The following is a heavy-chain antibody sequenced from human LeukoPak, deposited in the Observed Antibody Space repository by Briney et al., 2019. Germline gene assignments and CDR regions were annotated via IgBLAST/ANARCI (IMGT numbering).Heavy chain of an antibody. J-gene: IGHJ4*02. Sequence: GGSLRLSCAASGFTFSSYGMHWVRQAPGKGLEWVAVIWYDGSNKYYADSVKGRFTISRDNSKNTLYLQMNSLRAEDTAVYYCAKGPRSGWYYFDYWGQGTLVTVSS. CDR1: GFTFSSYG. D-gene: IGHD6-19*01. V-gene: IGHV3-33*06. CDR3: AKGPRSGWYYFDY. CDR2: IWYDGSNK.